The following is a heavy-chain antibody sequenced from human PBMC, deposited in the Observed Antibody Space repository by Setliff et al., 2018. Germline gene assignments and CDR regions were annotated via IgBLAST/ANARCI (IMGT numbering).Heavy chain of an antibody. CDR2: INPKTGGT. CDR3: ARSDHLVVDGFDV. J-gene: IGHJ3*01. V-gene: IGHV1-2*04. CDR1: GYAFTDNY. Sequence: SCKTSGYAFTDNYIHWVRQAPGQGLEWMGWINPKTGGTNLAQKFQGWVSMTRDTSITTAYMELSRPTSDDMAVYFCARSDHLVVDGFDVWGQGTMVTVSS. D-gene: IGHD3-16*01.